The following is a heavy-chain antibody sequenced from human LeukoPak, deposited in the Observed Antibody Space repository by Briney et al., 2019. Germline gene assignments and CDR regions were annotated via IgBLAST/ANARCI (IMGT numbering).Heavy chain of an antibody. Sequence: GGSLRLSCAASGFTFSSYSMNWVRQAPGKGLEWVSSISSSSSYIYYADSVKGRFTISRDNAKNSLYLQMNSLRAEDTAVYYCARTNSYDYVWGSYRSATPSDYWGQGTLVTVSS. CDR2: ISSSSSYI. CDR1: GFTFSSYS. CDR3: ARTNSYDYVWGSYRSATPSDY. V-gene: IGHV3-21*01. J-gene: IGHJ4*02. D-gene: IGHD3-16*02.